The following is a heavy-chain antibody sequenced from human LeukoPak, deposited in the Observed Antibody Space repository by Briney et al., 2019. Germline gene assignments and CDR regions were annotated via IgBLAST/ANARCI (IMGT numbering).Heavy chain of an antibody. CDR2: IREDGTEK. CDR1: GFTFSGAW. CDR3: AREPLYYDVLTGQYFFDY. D-gene: IGHD3-9*01. J-gene: IGHJ4*02. Sequence: GGSLRLSCTASGFTFSGAWMTWVRQAPGKGLEWVANIREDGTEKNYVDSVKGRFTISRDNANNSLYLQMNSLRAEDTAVYYCAREPLYYDVLTGQYFFDYWGQGILVTVSS. V-gene: IGHV3-7*01.